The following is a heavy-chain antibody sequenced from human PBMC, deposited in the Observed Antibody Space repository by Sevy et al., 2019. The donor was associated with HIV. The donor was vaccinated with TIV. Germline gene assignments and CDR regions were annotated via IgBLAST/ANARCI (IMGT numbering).Heavy chain of an antibody. CDR3: AKNIAAAGTSYYGMDV. Sequence: GGSLRLSCAASGFTFSSYGMHWVRQAPGKGLEWVAVISYDGSNKYYADSVKGRFTISRDNSKNTLYLQMNSLGAEDTAVYYCAKNIAAAGTSYYGMDVWGQGTTVTVSS. CDR2: ISYDGSNK. CDR1: GFTFSSYG. J-gene: IGHJ6*02. D-gene: IGHD6-13*01. V-gene: IGHV3-30*18.